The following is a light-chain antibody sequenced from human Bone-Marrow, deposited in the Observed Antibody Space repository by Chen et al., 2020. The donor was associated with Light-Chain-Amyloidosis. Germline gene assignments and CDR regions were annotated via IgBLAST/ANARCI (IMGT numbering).Light chain of an antibody. J-gene: IGKJ4*01. Sequence: EIVLTQSPGTLSLSPGEGANLSCRASQTISSNYLTWYQQKFGQAPRLLIYGSSSRATGIPDMFTGSGSGTDFTLTINRLEPEDFAMYYCQQYGTSPLTFGGGTKVEI. CDR3: QQYGTSPLT. V-gene: IGKV3-20*01. CDR1: QTISSNY. CDR2: GSS.